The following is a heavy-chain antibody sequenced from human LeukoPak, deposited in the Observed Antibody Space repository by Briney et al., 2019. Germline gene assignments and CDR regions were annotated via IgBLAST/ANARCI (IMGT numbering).Heavy chain of an antibody. D-gene: IGHD4-23*01. J-gene: IGHJ4*02. CDR1: GFTFSSYA. CDR2: IRSKAYGGTT. V-gene: IGHV3-49*04. Sequence: GGSLRLSCAASGFTFSSYAMSWVRQAPGKGLEWVGFIRSKAYGGTTEYAASVKGRFTISRDDSKSIAYLQMNSLKTEDTAVYYCTREKDYGGNFDYWGQGTLVTVSS. CDR3: TREKDYGGNFDY.